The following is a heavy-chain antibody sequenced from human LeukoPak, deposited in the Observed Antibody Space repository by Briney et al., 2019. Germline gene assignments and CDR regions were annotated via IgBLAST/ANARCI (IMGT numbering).Heavy chain of an antibody. V-gene: IGHV4-39*01. J-gene: IGHJ4*02. CDR2: IYYSGST. D-gene: IGHD6-25*01. CDR3: ARSSGWHLLLLDY. CDR1: GGSISSSSYY. Sequence: KPSETLSLTCTVSGGSISSSSYYWGWIRQPPGKGLEWIGSIYYSGSTYYNPSLKSRVTISVDTSKNQFSLKLNSVTAADTAVYYCARSSGWHLLLLDYWGQGTLVTVSS.